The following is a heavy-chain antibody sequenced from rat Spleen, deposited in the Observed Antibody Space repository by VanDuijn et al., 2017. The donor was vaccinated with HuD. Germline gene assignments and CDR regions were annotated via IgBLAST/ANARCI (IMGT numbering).Heavy chain of an antibody. V-gene: IGHV2-63*01. J-gene: IGHJ1*01. D-gene: IGHD1-10*01. Sequence: QVQLKESGPGLVQPSQTLSLTCTVSGFSLTGNNVHWVRQPPGKGLEWMGRMRYDGDTCYNSTLKSRLSISRDTSKNQVFLKMNSLQTDDTAIYYCTRAPHYNNYWYFDFWGPGTMVTVSS. CDR2: MRYDGDT. CDR3: TRAPHYNNYWYFDF. CDR1: GFSLTGNN.